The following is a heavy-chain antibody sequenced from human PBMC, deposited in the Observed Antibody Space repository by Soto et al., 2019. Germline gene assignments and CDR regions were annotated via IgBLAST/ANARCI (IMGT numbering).Heavy chain of an antibody. CDR2: INAGNGNT. V-gene: IGHV1-3*01. J-gene: IGHJ2*01. Sequence: KDRGASGKVPSKTPGSTFTTYHIYWVRQAPGQRLEWMGWINAGNGNTKYSQRFQGRVTITRDTSASTAYMELSSLRSEDTAVYYCARHWYFDLWGRGTLVTSPQ. CDR3: ARHWYFDL. CDR1: GSTFTTYH.